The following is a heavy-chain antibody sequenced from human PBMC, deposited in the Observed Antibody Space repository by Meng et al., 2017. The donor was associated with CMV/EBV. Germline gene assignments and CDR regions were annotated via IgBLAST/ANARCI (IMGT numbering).Heavy chain of an antibody. CDR3: ARSRIAAAGTRRTYYYYGMDV. Sequence: SGPTLVKPTQTLTLTCTFSGFSLSTSGMRVSWIRQPPGKALEWLARIDWDDDKFYSTSLKTRLTISKDTSKNQVGLTMTNMDPVDTATYYCARSRIAAAGTRRTYYYYGMDVWGQGTTVTVSS. CDR2: IDWDDDK. J-gene: IGHJ6*02. V-gene: IGHV2-70D*14. D-gene: IGHD6-13*01. CDR1: GFSLSTSGMR.